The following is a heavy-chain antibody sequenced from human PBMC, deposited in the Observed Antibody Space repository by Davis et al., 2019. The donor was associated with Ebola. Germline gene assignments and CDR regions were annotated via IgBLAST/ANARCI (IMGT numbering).Heavy chain of an antibody. CDR3: ARAETYYDFWSGYYYYYYGMDV. CDR1: GFTFSSYD. CDR2: IGTAGDT. Sequence: GESLKISCAASGFTFSSYDMHWVRHATGKGLEWVSAIGTAGDTYYPGSVKGRFTISRENAKNSLYLQMNSLRAGDTAVYYCARAETYYDFWSGYYYYYYGMDVWGQGTTVTVSS. V-gene: IGHV3-13*01. J-gene: IGHJ6*02. D-gene: IGHD3-3*01.